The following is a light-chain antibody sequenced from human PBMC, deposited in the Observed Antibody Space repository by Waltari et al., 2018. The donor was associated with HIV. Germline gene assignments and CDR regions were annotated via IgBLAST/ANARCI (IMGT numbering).Light chain of an antibody. J-gene: IGKJ2*01. CDR2: GAS. V-gene: IGKV3-20*01. Sequence: EIVLMPSPATPPSSSREKATLPCRARHMVSSSYLAWYQQKPGQAPRLLIYGASSSATGIPDRFSGSGSGTDFTLTISRLEPEDFAVYYCQQYGTSRYTFGQGTNLEIK. CDR1: HMVSSSY. CDR3: QQYGTSRYT.